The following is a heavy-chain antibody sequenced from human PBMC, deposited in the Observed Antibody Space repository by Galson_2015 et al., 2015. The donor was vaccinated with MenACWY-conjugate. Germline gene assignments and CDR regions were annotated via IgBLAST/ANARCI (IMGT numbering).Heavy chain of an antibody. D-gene: IGHD2-15*01. CDR1: GFTFSSYA. CDR3: ARDPEEVAATGPLDY. V-gene: IGHV3-64*01. Sequence: SLRLSCAASGFTFSSYAMHWVRQAPGKGLEYVSAISSNGGSTYYANSVKGRFTISRDNSKNTLYLQMGSLRAEDMAVYYCARDPEEVAATGPLDYWGQGTLVTVSS. J-gene: IGHJ4*02. CDR2: ISSNGGST.